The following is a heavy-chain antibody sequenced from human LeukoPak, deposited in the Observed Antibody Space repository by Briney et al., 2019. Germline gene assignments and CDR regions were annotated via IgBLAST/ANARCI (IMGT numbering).Heavy chain of an antibody. CDR2: IGDSGGAT. CDR3: AKRSCSGGSCNFDY. D-gene: IGHD2-15*01. J-gene: IGHJ4*02. CDR1: GFTFSSYA. V-gene: IGHV3-23*01. Sequence: GGSLRLSCAASGFTFSSYAMSWVRQATGKGLEWVSAIGDSGGATNYADSVKGRFTISRDNSKNTLYLQMNSLRAEGTAVYYCAKRSCSGGSCNFDYWGQGTLVTVSS.